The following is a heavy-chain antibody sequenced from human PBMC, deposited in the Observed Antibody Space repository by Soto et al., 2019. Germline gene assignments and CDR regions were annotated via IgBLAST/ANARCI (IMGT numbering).Heavy chain of an antibody. D-gene: IGHD2-8*01. CDR2: IDRSGDIT. CDR1: GFPFVNFA. V-gene: IGHV3-23*01. Sequence: GGSLRLSCAASGFPFVNFAMSWVRQAPGKGLEWVSSIDRSGDITFYAGSVKDRFSISRDNSRNTLFLLMNNLRADDTAVYYCAKDRGLYDMDGMDVWGQGTTVTVSS. J-gene: IGHJ6*02. CDR3: AKDRGLYDMDGMDV.